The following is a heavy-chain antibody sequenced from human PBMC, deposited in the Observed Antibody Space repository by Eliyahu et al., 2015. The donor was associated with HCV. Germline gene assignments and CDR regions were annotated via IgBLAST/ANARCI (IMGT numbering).Heavy chain of an antibody. CDR3: ARRAIVVVSYYGMDV. CDR1: GGSISSSSYY. V-gene: IGHV4-39*01. J-gene: IGHJ6*02. Sequence: QLQLQESGPGLVKPSETLSLTCXVXGGSISSSSYYWGWIRQPPGKGLEWIGSIYYSGSTYYNPSLKSRVTISVDTSKNQFSLKLSSVTAADTAVYYCARRAIVVVSYYGMDVWGQGTTVTVSS. CDR2: IYYSGST. D-gene: IGHD3-22*01.